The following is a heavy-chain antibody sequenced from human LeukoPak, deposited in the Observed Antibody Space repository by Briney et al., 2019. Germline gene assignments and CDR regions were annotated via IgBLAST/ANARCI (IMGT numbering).Heavy chain of an antibody. CDR3: AREGSYYSNSWFNPPDY. CDR1: GFTFSRYS. J-gene: IGHJ4*02. Sequence: PGGSLRLSCAASGFTFSRYSMNWVRQAPGKGLEWVSYISSSSTTIYYADSVKGRFTISRDNAKNSLFLQMNSLQAEDTAVYYCAREGSYYSNSWFNPPDYWGQGTLVTVSS. V-gene: IGHV3-48*04. CDR2: ISSSSTTI. D-gene: IGHD3-10*01.